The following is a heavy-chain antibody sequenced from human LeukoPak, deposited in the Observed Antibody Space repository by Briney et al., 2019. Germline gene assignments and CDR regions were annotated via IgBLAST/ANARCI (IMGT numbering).Heavy chain of an antibody. Sequence: PGGSLRLSCAASGFTFSSYWMHWVRQAPGKGLVRVSRIDSDGSSTSYADSVKGRFTISRDNAKNTVFLQMNSLRADDTAVYYCARDGILGSHDYWGQGTLVTVSS. V-gene: IGHV3-74*01. D-gene: IGHD3-3*02. J-gene: IGHJ4*02. CDR2: IDSDGSST. CDR1: GFTFSSYW. CDR3: ARDGILGSHDY.